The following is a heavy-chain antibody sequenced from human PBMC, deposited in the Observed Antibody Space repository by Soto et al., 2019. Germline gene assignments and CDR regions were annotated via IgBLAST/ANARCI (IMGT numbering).Heavy chain of an antibody. CDR3: ASASGRSGYYYYYMDV. CDR1: GYTFTSYG. D-gene: IGHD3-10*01. CDR2: ISAYNGNT. J-gene: IGHJ6*03. Sequence: QVQLVQSGAEVKKPGASVQVSCKASGYTFTSYGISCVRQAPGQGLEWMGWISAYNGNTNYAQKLQGRVTMTTDTSTSTAYMELRRLRSDDTAVYYCASASGRSGYYYYYMDVWGKGTTVTVSS. V-gene: IGHV1-18*01.